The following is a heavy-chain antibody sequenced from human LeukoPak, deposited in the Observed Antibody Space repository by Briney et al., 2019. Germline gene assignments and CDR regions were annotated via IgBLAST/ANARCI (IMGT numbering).Heavy chain of an antibody. CDR2: ISSSSSYI. D-gene: IGHD2-2*01. V-gene: IGHV3-21*01. CDR1: GFTFSSYS. J-gene: IGHJ5*02. Sequence: PGGSLRLSCAASGFTFSSYSMNWVRQAPGKGLEWVSSISSSSSYIYYADSVKGRFTISRDNAKNSLYLQMNSLRAEDTAVYYCARGGPIVVVPAAISGRVANWFDPWGQGTLVTVSS. CDR3: ARGGPIVVVPAAISGRVANWFDP.